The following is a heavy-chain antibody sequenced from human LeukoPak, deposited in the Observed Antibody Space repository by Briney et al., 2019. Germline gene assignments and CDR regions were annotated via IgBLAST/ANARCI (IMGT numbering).Heavy chain of an antibody. V-gene: IGHV4-4*07. CDR2: IYTSGST. CDR3: ARDSAGTYSGSYYGWWFDP. D-gene: IGHD1-26*01. CDR1: GGSISSYY. J-gene: IGHJ5*02. Sequence: SETLSLTCTVSGGSISSYYWSWIRQPAGKGLEWIGRIYTSGSTNYNPSLKSRVTMSVDTSKNQFSLKLSSVTAADTAVYYCARDSAGTYSGSYYGWWFDPWGQGTLVTVSS.